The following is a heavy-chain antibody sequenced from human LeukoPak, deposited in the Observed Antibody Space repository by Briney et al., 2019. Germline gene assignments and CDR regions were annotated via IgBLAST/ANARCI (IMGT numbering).Heavy chain of an antibody. Sequence: SETLSLPYTVSGCSLRNRCYYWVWIRQPPGKGLEWIGSIYYSGSTYYNPSLKSRVTISVDTSKNQFSLKLSSVTAADTAVYYCASWVVAARVFDPWGQGTLVTVSS. J-gene: IGHJ5*02. V-gene: IGHV4-39*01. CDR2: IYYSGST. CDR1: GCSLRNRCYY. CDR3: ASWVVAARVFDP. D-gene: IGHD2-15*01.